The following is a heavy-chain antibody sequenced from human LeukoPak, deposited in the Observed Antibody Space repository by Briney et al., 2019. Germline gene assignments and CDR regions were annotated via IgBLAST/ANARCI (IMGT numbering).Heavy chain of an antibody. V-gene: IGHV3-23*01. CDR2: VTGSGSST. Sequence: GGSLRLSCAASGFTFSDYYMSWIRQAPGKGLEWVSAVTGSGSSTYYADSVKGRFTISRDNSKNTLYLQMNSLRAEDTAVYYCAKGSYSGSYLSWFDPWGQGTLVTVSS. J-gene: IGHJ5*02. D-gene: IGHD1-26*01. CDR1: GFTFSDYY. CDR3: AKGSYSGSYLSWFDP.